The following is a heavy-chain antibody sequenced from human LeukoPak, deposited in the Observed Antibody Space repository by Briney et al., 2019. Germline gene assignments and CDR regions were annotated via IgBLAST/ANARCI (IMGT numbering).Heavy chain of an antibody. Sequence: EASVKVSCKASGYTFTSYDINWVRQATGQGLGWMGWMNPNSGNTGYAQKFQGRVTMTRNTSISTAYMELGSLRSEDTAVYYCARGPTRGYYDILTGYYSSWFDPWGREPWSPSPQ. CDR2: MNPNSGNT. CDR1: GYTFTSYD. CDR3: ARGPTRGYYDILTGYYSSWFDP. J-gene: IGHJ5*02. V-gene: IGHV1-8*01. D-gene: IGHD3-9*01.